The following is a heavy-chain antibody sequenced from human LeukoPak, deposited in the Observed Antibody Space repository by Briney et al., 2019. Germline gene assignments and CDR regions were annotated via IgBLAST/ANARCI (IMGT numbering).Heavy chain of an antibody. CDR1: GYTFTGYY. D-gene: IGHD5-12*01. CDR3: ASLISTRSY. V-gene: IGHV1-2*02. Sequence: ASVKVSCKASGYTFTGYYMYWVRQAPGQGLEWMGWINPNSGGTNYAQKFQGRVTITADKSTSTAYMELSSLRSEDTAVYYCASLISTRSYWGQGTLVTVSS. CDR2: INPNSGGT. J-gene: IGHJ4*02.